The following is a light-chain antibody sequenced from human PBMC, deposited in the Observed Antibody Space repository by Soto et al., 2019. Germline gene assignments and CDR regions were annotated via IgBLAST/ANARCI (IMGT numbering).Light chain of an antibody. V-gene: IGLV2-14*01. CDR2: EVT. Sequence: QSALTQPASVSGSPGQSITISCTGTSSDVGAYNYVSWYQQHPGKAPKLMIFEVTNRPSGISTRFSGSKSGYTASLTISGLQAEDEADYYCNSQTSSGIRVFGTGTKLTVL. J-gene: IGLJ1*01. CDR1: SSDVGAYNY. CDR3: NSQTSSGIRV.